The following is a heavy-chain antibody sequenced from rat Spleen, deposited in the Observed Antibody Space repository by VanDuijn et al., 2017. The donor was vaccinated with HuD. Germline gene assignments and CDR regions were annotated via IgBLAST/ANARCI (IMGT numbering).Heavy chain of an antibody. D-gene: IGHD1-12*03. J-gene: IGHJ4*01. Sequence: EVQLVESGGGLVQPGKSLKLSCAASGFTFSAYNMAWVRQAPKKGLEWVAAISYDGSSTYYRDSVKGRFTISRENGKNTLYLQIDSLKSEDTASYYCARHHYDGYYHGPVFGVMDAWGQGDSVTVSS. V-gene: IGHV5-7*01. CDR3: ARHHYDGYYHGPVFGVMDA. CDR2: ISYDGSST. CDR1: GFTFSAYN.